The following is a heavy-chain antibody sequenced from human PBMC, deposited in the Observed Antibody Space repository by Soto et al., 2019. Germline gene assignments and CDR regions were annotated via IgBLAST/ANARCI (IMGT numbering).Heavy chain of an antibody. CDR1: GYTSTSYG. CDR3: ARDAFAFWSGYYMDYGMDV. J-gene: IGHJ6*02. D-gene: IGHD3-3*01. Sequence: ASVKVSCKASGYTSTSYGISWVRQAPGQGLEWMGWISAYNGNTNYAQKLQGRVTMTTDTSTSTAYMELRSLRSDDTAVYYCARDAFAFWSGYYMDYGMDVWGQGTTVTVSS. V-gene: IGHV1-18*04. CDR2: ISAYNGNT.